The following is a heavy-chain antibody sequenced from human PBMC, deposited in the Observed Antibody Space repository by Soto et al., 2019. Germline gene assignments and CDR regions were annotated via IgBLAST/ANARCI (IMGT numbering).Heavy chain of an antibody. Sequence: QVQRVQSGAKVKKPGASVKVSCKASGSTFTSYGISWVRQAPGQGLEWMGWISAYNGNTNSAQKLHGGTTMATDASRSAGYVGRRSLRADETVVYFCGRDRITVFGVVSVHWFDPWGQGTLVTVSS. CDR2: ISAYNGNT. D-gene: IGHD3-3*01. CDR3: GRDRITVFGVVSVHWFDP. V-gene: IGHV1-18*01. J-gene: IGHJ5*02. CDR1: GSTFTSYG.